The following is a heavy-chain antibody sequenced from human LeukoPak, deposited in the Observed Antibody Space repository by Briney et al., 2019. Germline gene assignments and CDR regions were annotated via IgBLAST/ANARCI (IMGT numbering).Heavy chain of an antibody. V-gene: IGHV4-59*01. CDR1: GGSISSYY. D-gene: IGHD6-19*01. CDR2: IYYSGST. CDR3: ARARKSSGWGPEVWFDP. Sequence: PSETLSLTCTVSGGSISSYYWSWIRQPPGKGLEWIGYIYYSGSTNYNPSLKSRVTISVDTSKNQFSLKLSSVTAADTAVYYCARARKSSGWGPEVWFDPWGQGTLVTVSS. J-gene: IGHJ5*02.